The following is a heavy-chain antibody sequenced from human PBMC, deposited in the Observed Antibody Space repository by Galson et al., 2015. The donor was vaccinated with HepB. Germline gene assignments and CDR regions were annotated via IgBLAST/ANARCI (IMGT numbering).Heavy chain of an antibody. CDR1: GFTFRQYW. J-gene: IGHJ4*02. CDR3: ERYIPQIGYLDY. Sequence: LRLSCAASGFTFRQYWMIWVRQTPCKGLDWVANIKPDGNEKYYVDPVKRRFTISRDNAMSSLSLQISSLRVEDTAGYYCERYIPQIGYLDYWGQGPLVTVSS. V-gene: IGHV3-7*01. CDR2: IKPDGNEK. D-gene: IGHD3-22*01.